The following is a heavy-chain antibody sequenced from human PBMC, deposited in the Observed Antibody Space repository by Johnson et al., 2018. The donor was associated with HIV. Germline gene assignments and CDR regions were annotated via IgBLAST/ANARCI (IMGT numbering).Heavy chain of an antibody. J-gene: IGHJ3*02. D-gene: IGHD3-10*01. V-gene: IGHV3-30*02. CDR1: GFTFSSYG. Sequence: QEQLVESGGGVVQPGGSLRLSCAASGFTFSSYGMHWVRQAPGKGLEWVAFIRYDGSKKYYADSVKGRFTISRDNSKNTLYLQMNSLRAEDTAVYYCAKDYEWFGEFVDAFDIWGQGTMVTVSS. CDR3: AKDYEWFGEFVDAFDI. CDR2: IRYDGSKK.